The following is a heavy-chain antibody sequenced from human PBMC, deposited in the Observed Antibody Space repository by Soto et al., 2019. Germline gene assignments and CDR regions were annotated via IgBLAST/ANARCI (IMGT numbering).Heavy chain of an antibody. CDR2: TYYRSKWYN. Sequence: SQTLSLTCAISGDSVSSNSAAWNWIRQSPSRGLEWLGRTYYRSKWYNDYAVSVKSRITINPDTSKNQFSLQLNSVTPEDTAVYYCARDLGSGWYGARPLDYWGQGTLVTVSS. V-gene: IGHV6-1*01. CDR3: ARDLGSGWYGARPLDY. D-gene: IGHD6-19*01. J-gene: IGHJ4*02. CDR1: GDSVSSNSAA.